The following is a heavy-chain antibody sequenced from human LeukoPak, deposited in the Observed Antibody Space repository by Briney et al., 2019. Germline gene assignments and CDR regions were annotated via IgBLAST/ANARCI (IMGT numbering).Heavy chain of an antibody. CDR1: GFTFSSYA. Sequence: GGSLRLSCGASGFTFSSYAMNWVRQAPGEGLEWVSAISVSGGSAYYADSVKGRFTISRDNSKNTLYLQMSSLRAEDTAIYYCAKTPGLGLDDGFGDQFFDYWGQGTLVTVSS. CDR2: ISVSGGSA. V-gene: IGHV3-23*01. J-gene: IGHJ4*02. CDR3: AKTPGLGLDDGFGDQFFDY. D-gene: IGHD4-17*01.